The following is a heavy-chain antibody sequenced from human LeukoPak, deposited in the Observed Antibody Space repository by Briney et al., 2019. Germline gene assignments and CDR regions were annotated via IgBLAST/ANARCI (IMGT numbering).Heavy chain of an antibody. V-gene: IGHV3-64D*06. Sequence: GESLRLSCSASGFTFSSYAMHWVRQAPGKGLENVSAISSNGGSTYYADSVKGRFTISRDNSKDTLYLQMSSLRAEDTAVYYCVKAEIPYYYDSSGYPADYWGQGTLVTVSS. J-gene: IGHJ4*02. CDR1: GFTFSSYA. CDR3: VKAEIPYYYDSSGYPADY. D-gene: IGHD3-22*01. CDR2: ISSNGGST.